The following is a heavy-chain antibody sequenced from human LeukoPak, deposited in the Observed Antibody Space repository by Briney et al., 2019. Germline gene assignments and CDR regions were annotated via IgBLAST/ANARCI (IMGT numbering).Heavy chain of an antibody. Sequence: ASVKVSCKASGGTFSSYAISWVRQAPGQGLEWMGGIIPIFGTANYAQKFQGRVTITTDESTSTACMELSSLRSEDTAVYYCATPYSGYDPSFDYWGQGTLVTVSS. V-gene: IGHV1-69*05. CDR3: ATPYSGYDPSFDY. D-gene: IGHD5-12*01. J-gene: IGHJ4*02. CDR2: IIPIFGTA. CDR1: GGTFSSYA.